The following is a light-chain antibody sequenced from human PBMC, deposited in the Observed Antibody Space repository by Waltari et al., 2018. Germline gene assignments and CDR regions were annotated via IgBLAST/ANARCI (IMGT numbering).Light chain of an antibody. Sequence: QLVVTQSPSVSASPGASVNLTCILSNDHSGYAIAWYQQHPQKGPRFLMKLNSDGSHMKGDGIPDRRSGSSSGAERYLTISSLRSEDEADYYCQTWATGQVVFGGGTKLTVL. CDR3: QTWATGQVV. CDR2: LNSDGSH. V-gene: IGLV4-69*01. CDR1: NDHSGYA. J-gene: IGLJ2*01.